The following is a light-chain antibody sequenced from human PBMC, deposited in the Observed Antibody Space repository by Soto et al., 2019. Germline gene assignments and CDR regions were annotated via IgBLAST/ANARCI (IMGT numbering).Light chain of an antibody. CDR3: SSYAGSNKV. CDR2: EVT. V-gene: IGLV2-8*01. CDR1: SSDVGGYNS. J-gene: IGLJ2*01. Sequence: QSALTQPPSVSGSPGQSVTISCTGSSSDVGGYNSVSWYQQHPGKAPKLMIYEVTKRPSGVPDRFSGSKSGNTASLTVSGLQAEDEADYYCSSYAGSNKVFGGGTKLTVL.